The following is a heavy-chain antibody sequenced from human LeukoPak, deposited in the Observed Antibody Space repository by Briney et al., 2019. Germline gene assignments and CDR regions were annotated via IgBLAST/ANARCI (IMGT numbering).Heavy chain of an antibody. J-gene: IGHJ4*02. Sequence: GGSLRLSCAASGFTFSSYEMNWVRQAPGKGLEWVSYISSSGSTIYYADSVKGRFTISRDNAKNSLYLQMYSLRAEDTAVYYCARDRTPAYYYDSSGYYYDYWGQGTLVTVSS. CDR2: ISSSGSTI. CDR1: GFTFSSYE. CDR3: ARDRTPAYYYDSSGYYYDY. V-gene: IGHV3-48*03. D-gene: IGHD3-22*01.